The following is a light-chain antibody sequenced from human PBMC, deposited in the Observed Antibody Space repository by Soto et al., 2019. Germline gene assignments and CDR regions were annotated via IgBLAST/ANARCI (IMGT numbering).Light chain of an antibody. V-gene: IGLV2-8*01. CDR2: GVT. J-gene: IGLJ1*01. Sequence: QSVLAQPPSASGSPGQSVTISCTGSGSDIGAYNFVSWYQQHPGKAPKLMIFGVTERPSGVPDRFSGSKSGNTASLTVSGLQADDEAIYYCTSHAGSNNYVFGTGTKLTVL. CDR3: TSHAGSNNYV. CDR1: GSDIGAYNF.